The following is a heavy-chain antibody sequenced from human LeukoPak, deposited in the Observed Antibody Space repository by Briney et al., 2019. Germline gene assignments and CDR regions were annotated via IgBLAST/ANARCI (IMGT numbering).Heavy chain of an antibody. D-gene: IGHD1-26*01. CDR1: GGTFSSYA. CDR3: AIVGAWGIFDY. Sequence: GSSVKVSCKASGGTFSSYAISWVRQAPGQGLVWMGRIIPILGIANYAQKFQGRVTITADKSTSTAYMELSSLRSEDTAVYYCAIVGAWGIFDYWGQGTLVTVSS. J-gene: IGHJ4*02. CDR2: IIPILGIA. V-gene: IGHV1-69*04.